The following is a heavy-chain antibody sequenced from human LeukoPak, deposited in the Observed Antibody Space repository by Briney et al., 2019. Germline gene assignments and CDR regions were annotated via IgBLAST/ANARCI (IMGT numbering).Heavy chain of an antibody. J-gene: IGHJ5*02. CDR3: ARGGTDCGGDCPNWFDP. CDR1: GGSISNYY. D-gene: IGHD2-21*02. CDR2: IYYSGST. V-gene: IGHV4-59*01. Sequence: PSETLSLTCTVSGGSISNYYWSWIRQPPGKGLEWIGYIYYSGSTNYNPSLKSRVTISVDTSKNQFSLKLSSVTAADTAVYCCARGGTDCGGDCPNWFDPWGQGTLVTVSS.